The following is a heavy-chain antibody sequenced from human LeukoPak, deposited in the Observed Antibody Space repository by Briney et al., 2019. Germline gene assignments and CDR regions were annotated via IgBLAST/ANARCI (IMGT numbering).Heavy chain of an antibody. Sequence: SETLSLTCTVSGGSISSGSYYWSWIRQPAGKGLEWIGRIYTSGSTNYNPSLKSRVTISVDTSKNQFSLKLSSVTAADTAVYYCARAGDYDILTAWGQGTLVTVSS. V-gene: IGHV4-61*02. J-gene: IGHJ4*02. CDR3: ARAGDYDILTA. CDR2: IYTSGST. CDR1: GGSISSGSYY. D-gene: IGHD3-9*01.